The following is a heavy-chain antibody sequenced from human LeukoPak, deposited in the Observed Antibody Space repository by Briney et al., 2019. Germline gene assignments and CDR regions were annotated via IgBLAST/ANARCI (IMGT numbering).Heavy chain of an antibody. V-gene: IGHV3-33*01. CDR3: ARDLGGRGNY. CDR1: GFTFSTFA. CDR2: IWSDGSNQ. J-gene: IGHJ4*02. Sequence: PGGSLRLSCAASGFTFSTFAMHWVRQAPGKGLEWVAVIWSDGSNQYYADSVRGRFTISRDNSKNTLYLHMNNPRAEDTAVYYCARDLGGRGNYWGQGTLVTVSS. D-gene: IGHD3-16*01.